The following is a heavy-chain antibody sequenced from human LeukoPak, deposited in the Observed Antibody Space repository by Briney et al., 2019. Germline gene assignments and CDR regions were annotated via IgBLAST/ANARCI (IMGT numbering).Heavy chain of an antibody. Sequence: SETLSLTCTVSGYSMSSGYYWGWIRPPPGKGLEWIGSMYSSGSTYYNPSLKSRVTISVDTSKNQFSLKLSSVTAADTAVYYCARSGSGYLRYYFDYWGQGTLVTVSS. D-gene: IGHD5-12*01. CDR2: MYSSGST. CDR1: GYSMSSGYY. CDR3: ARSGSGYLRYYFDY. V-gene: IGHV4-38-2*02. J-gene: IGHJ4*01.